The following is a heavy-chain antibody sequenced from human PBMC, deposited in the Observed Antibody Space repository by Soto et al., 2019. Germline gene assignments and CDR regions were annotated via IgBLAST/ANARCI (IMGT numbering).Heavy chain of an antibody. D-gene: IGHD2-2*01. CDR1: GYIFTDYY. CDR3: ARPYCSSNSCHNWFDS. V-gene: IGHV1-2*02. CDR2: INPSSGDT. Sequence: ASVKVSCKASGYIFTDYYINWVRQAPGQGPELMGWINPSSGDTNYAQEFQGRVTMTTDTSISTVYMELSRLRYEDTAVYYCARPYCSSNSCHNWFDSWGQGILVTVSS. J-gene: IGHJ5*01.